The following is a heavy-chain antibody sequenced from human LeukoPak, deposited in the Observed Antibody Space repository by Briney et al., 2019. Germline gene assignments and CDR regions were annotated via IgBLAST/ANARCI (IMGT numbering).Heavy chain of an antibody. CDR3: AREDRLSFDI. J-gene: IGHJ3*02. CDR2: TYYRSKWYY. D-gene: IGHD5-12*01. CDR1: GDSVSSNNAA. Sequence: SQTLSLTSAISGDSVSSNNAAWHWIRQSPSRGLEWLGRTYYRSKWYYDYAVSVKSRVTINPDTSKNHFSLQLNSVAPEDTAVYFCAREDRLSFDIWGQGTMVTVSS. V-gene: IGHV6-1*01.